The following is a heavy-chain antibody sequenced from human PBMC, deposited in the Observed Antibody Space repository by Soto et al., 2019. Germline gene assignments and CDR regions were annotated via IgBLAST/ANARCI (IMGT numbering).Heavy chain of an antibody. CDR3: AKGPHDSSGYYDY. CDR2: ISWDGGST. Sequence: GGSLRLSCAASGFTFDDYTMHWVRQAPGKGLEWVSLISWDGGSTYYADSVKGRFTISRDNSKNSLYLQMNSLRTEDTALYYCAKGPHDSSGYYDYWGQGTLVTVSS. D-gene: IGHD3-22*01. J-gene: IGHJ4*02. V-gene: IGHV3-43*01. CDR1: GFTFDDYT.